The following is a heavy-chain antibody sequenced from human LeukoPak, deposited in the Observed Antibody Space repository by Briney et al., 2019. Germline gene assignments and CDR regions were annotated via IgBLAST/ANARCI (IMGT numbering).Heavy chain of an antibody. CDR1: GGSFSGYY. CDR2: INHSGST. V-gene: IGHV4-34*01. Sequence: PSETLSLTCAVYGGSFSGYYWSWIRQPPGKGLEWIGEINHSGSTNYNPSLKSRVTISVGTSKNQFSLKLSSVTAADTAVYYCARARVMRDIVVVVAAKYFDYWGQGTLVTVSS. CDR3: ARARVMRDIVVVVAAKYFDY. J-gene: IGHJ4*02. D-gene: IGHD2-15*01.